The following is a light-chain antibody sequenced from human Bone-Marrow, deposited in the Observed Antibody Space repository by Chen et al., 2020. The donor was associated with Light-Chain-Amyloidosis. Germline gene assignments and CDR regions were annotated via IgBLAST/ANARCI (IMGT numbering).Light chain of an antibody. CDR2: GAS. J-gene: IGKJ1*01. CDR3: LQHHIYPRT. V-gene: IGKV1-17*03. CDR1: QDIRTY. Sequence: DIQMTQSPSVMSASVGDRVTVTCRASQDIRTYLAWFQHKPGQVPKRLIYGASYLQSGVPSRFSGSGSGTEFTLTISSLQPGDFATYYCLQHHIYPRTFGQGTMVEIK.